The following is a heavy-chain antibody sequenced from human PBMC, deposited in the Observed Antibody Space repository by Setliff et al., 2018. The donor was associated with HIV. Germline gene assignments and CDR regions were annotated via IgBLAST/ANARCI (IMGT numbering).Heavy chain of an antibody. CDR2: ISHSGST. CDR1: GGSIMTGDW. CDR3: ARDYYDDTYYSPGIYYLYYMDV. Sequence: SETLSLTFAVSGGSIMTGDWWSWVRQSPTKGLEWIGEISHSGSTNYNPSLRSRVTMSVDKSNNQFSLKLSSVTAADTAVYYCARDYYDDTYYSPGIYYLYYMDVWGKGTTVTVSS. J-gene: IGHJ6*03. D-gene: IGHD3-10*01. V-gene: IGHV4-4*02.